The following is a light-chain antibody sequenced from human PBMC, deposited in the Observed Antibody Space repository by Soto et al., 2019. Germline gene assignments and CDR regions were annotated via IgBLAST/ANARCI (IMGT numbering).Light chain of an antibody. CDR3: QQYNNWPRVT. V-gene: IGKV3-15*01. CDR2: GAS. J-gene: IGKJ4*01. Sequence: EIVMTQSPATLSVSPGERATLSCRASQSVSSNLAWYQQKPGQAPRLLIYGASTRATGIPASFSGSGSGTEFTLTISSLQSEDFAVYYCQQYNNWPRVTFGGGTKVEIK. CDR1: QSVSSN.